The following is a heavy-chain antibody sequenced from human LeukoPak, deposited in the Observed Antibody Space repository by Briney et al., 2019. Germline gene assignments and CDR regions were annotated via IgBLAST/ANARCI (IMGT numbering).Heavy chain of an antibody. CDR1: GYTFNHHG. Sequence: ASVKVSCKASGYTFNHHGISWVRQAPGQRLEWMGWISCYNGDTTYAQKFQGRVTMSKDTGTSTAYMELTGLRSDDTAVYYCARDPTNTSGRYAYFDSWGQGTLVTVSS. CDR2: ISCYNGDT. D-gene: IGHD6-19*01. J-gene: IGHJ4*02. V-gene: IGHV1-18*01. CDR3: ARDPTNTSGRYAYFDS.